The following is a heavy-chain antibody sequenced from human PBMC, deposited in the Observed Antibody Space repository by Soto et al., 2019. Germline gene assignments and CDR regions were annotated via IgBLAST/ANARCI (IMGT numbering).Heavy chain of an antibody. V-gene: IGHV3-7*01. CDR2: IKWDASEK. CDR1: GFTLSSYW. J-gene: IGHJ4*01. Sequence: EVQLEESGGGLVQPGGSLRLSCAASGFTLSSYWMSWVRQAPGKGLEWLATIKWDASEKNYVDSGRGRFTTSRDNANNVLYLQIDSRRAEYTAVYDCARHSGYGSWSAVHHYLGYWGHGTLVTVSS. CDR3: ARHSGYGSWSAVHHYLGY. D-gene: IGHD3-10*01.